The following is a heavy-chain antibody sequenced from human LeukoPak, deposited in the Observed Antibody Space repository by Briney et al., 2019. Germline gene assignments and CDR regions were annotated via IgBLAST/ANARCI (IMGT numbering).Heavy chain of an antibody. J-gene: IGHJ4*02. CDR2: IYHSGST. D-gene: IGHD2-15*01. V-gene: IGHV4-4*02. CDR1: GGSINSNNW. CDR3: VTNSIGYCSGGNCYQVSDS. Sequence: SETLSLTCAVSGGSINSNNWWSWVRQPPGKGLEWIGEIYHSGSTNYIPSLKSRVTISVDKSKKQFSLKLSSVTAADTAVYYCVTNSIGYCSGGNCYQVSDSWGQGSLVTVSS.